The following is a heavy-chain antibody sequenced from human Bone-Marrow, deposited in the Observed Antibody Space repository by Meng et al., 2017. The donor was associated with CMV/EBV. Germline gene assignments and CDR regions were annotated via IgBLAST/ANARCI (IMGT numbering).Heavy chain of an antibody. CDR1: GYTFTSYY. D-gene: IGHD2-2*02. CDR3: ARGRYCSSTSCYTGGEVDY. J-gene: IGHJ4*02. CDR2: INPSGGST. V-gene: IGHV1-46*01. Sequence: ASVKVSCKASGYTFTSYYMHWVRQAPGQGLEWMGIINPSGGSTSYAQKFQGRVTMTRDTSISTAYMELSRLRSDDTAVYYCARGRYCSSTSCYTGGEVDYWGQGTLVTVSS.